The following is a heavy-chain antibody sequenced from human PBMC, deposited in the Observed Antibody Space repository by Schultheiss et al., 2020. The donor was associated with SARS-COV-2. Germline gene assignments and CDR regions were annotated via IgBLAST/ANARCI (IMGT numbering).Heavy chain of an antibody. J-gene: IGHJ6*02. Sequence: GESLKISCAASGFTFSSYWMHWVRQAPGKGLVWVSRINSDGSSTSYADSVKGRFTISRDNCKNTLYLQMSSLGAEDTAVYYCARGHDFWKGYYYYYYGMDVWGQGTTVTVSS. CDR2: INSDGSST. V-gene: IGHV3-74*01. D-gene: IGHD3-3*01. CDR3: ARGHDFWKGYYYYYYGMDV. CDR1: GFTFSSYW.